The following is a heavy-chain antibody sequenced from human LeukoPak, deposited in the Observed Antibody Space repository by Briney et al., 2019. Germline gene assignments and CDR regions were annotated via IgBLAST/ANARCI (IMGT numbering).Heavy chain of an antibody. CDR1: GFTFSSYD. D-gene: IGHD6-13*01. CDR3: ARGILYSSSWYGMDV. V-gene: IGHV3-13*01. Sequence: GGSLRLSCAASGFTFSSYDMHWVRQATGKGLEWVSAIGTAGDTYYPGSVKGRFTISRENAKNSLYLQMNSLRAGDTAVYYCARGILYSSSWYGMDVRGQGTTVTVSS. J-gene: IGHJ6*02. CDR2: IGTAGDT.